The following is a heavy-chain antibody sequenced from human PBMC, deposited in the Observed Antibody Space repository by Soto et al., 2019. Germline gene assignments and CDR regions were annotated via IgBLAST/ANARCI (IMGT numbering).Heavy chain of an antibody. Sequence: EVQLLESGGGLVQPGRSLRLSCAAAGITFSTYSMAWVRQAPGRGPEWVSGIIQDGTTHYADSVKGRFTISRDNSRSSVYLQMITLRGEDTAVYYCAKDMRPDGVWDFDYWGQGTLVTVSS. CDR2: IIQDGTT. V-gene: IGHV3-23*01. J-gene: IGHJ4*02. CDR1: GITFSTYS. CDR3: AKDMRPDGVWDFDY. D-gene: IGHD4-17*01.